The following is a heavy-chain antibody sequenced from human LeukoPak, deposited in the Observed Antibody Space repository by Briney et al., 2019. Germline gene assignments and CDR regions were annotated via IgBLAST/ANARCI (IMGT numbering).Heavy chain of an antibody. Sequence: SETLSLTCTVSGGSISSYYWGWIRQPAGKGLEWIGRIYTSGSTNYNPSLKSRVTMPVDTSKNQFSLKLSSVTAADTAVYYCAREGPNLYSSSWAPIPHYYYYGMDVWGQGTTVTVSS. CDR3: AREGPNLYSSSWAPIPHYYYYGMDV. CDR1: GGSISSYY. J-gene: IGHJ6*02. CDR2: IYTSGST. V-gene: IGHV4-4*07. D-gene: IGHD6-13*01.